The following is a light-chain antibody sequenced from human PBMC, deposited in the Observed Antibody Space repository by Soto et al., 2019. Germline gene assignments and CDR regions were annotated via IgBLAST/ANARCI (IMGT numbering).Light chain of an antibody. CDR2: LGS. V-gene: IGKV2-28*01. Sequence: VVMTQSPLSLPVTPGEPASISCRSSQNLLHSNGYNYLDWYLQKPGQSPQLLIYLGSNRASGVPDRFSGSGSGTDFTLKISRVEAEDVGVYYCMQALETPPTFGQGTKVDIK. CDR1: QNLLHSNGYNY. CDR3: MQALETPPT. J-gene: IGKJ1*01.